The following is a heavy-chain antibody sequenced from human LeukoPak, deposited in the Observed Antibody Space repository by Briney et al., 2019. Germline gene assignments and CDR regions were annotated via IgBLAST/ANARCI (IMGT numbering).Heavy chain of an antibody. CDR2: ISSRSSDV. D-gene: IGHD5-24*01. Sequence: GGSLRLSCAASGFTFSSYSMNWVRQAPGKGLEWVSSISSRSSDVYYADSLKGRFTISRDNAKNSVYLQMNSLRDEDTAVYYCARIMATIPFDIWGQGTMVTVSS. V-gene: IGHV3-21*06. J-gene: IGHJ3*02. CDR3: ARIMATIPFDI. CDR1: GFTFSSYS.